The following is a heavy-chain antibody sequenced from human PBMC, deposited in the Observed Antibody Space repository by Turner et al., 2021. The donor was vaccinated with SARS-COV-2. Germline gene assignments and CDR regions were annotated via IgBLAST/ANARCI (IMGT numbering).Heavy chain of an antibody. Sequence: QVQLQESGPGLVKPSETLSLTCPVPGGSIISYYWSWIRQPPGKGLEWIGYIHYSGSTNYNPSLKSRVTISVDTSKNQFSLKLSSVTAADTAVYYCARHGFSGWDGGGMDVWGQGTTVTVSS. CDR2: IHYSGST. CDR3: ARHGFSGWDGGGMDV. CDR1: GGSIISYY. V-gene: IGHV4-59*08. J-gene: IGHJ6*02. D-gene: IGHD6-19*01.